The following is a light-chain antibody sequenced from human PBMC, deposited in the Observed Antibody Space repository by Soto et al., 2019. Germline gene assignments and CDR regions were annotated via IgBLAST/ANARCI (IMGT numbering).Light chain of an antibody. Sequence: AIQVTQSPSSLSASVGDRVTITFRASQGIRNDLGWYQQKPGKAPKLLIYAASSLQSGVPSRFSGSGSGTDFTLTISSLQPEDFATYYCLKDYNYPINFGQGKRRAIK. CDR2: AAS. CDR1: QGIRND. CDR3: LKDYNYPIN. V-gene: IGKV1-6*01. J-gene: IGKJ5*01.